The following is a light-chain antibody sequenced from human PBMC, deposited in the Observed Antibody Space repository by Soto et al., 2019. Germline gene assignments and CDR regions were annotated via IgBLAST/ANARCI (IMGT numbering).Light chain of an antibody. Sequence: EIVLTQSPGTLSLSPGERATLSCRARQSVSSSYLAWYQQKPGQAPRLLIYGASSRATGIPDRFSGSGSGTDFTLTISRLEPEDFAVYYCQQYGSSPVTFGQGTNVEIK. CDR2: GAS. CDR1: QSVSSSY. V-gene: IGKV3-20*01. CDR3: QQYGSSPVT. J-gene: IGKJ1*01.